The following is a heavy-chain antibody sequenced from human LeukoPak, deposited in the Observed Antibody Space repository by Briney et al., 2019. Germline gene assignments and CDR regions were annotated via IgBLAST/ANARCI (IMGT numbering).Heavy chain of an antibody. Sequence: EASVKVSCKTSGNTFTDYYIHWVRQAPRQGLEWMGWMDPKSGGTNYAQKFQGRVTMTRDTSISTAYMELSRLRSDDTAVYYCARDPPPRYGSGSYLDAFGIWGQGTMVTVSS. J-gene: IGHJ3*02. CDR3: ARDPPPRYGSGSYLDAFGI. CDR2: MDPKSGGT. CDR1: GNTFTDYY. D-gene: IGHD3-10*01. V-gene: IGHV1-2*02.